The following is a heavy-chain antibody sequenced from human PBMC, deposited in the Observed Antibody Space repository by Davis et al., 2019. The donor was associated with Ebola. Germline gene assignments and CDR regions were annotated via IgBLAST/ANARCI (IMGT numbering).Heavy chain of an antibody. CDR1: GYTFTDY. CDR2: INSNSGGT. CDR3: ARAKKGQQLADP. J-gene: IGHJ5*02. Sequence: ASVPVSCQASGYTFTDYYWVRQAPGHGLEWMGWINSNSGGTNYAQKFQGRVTMTRDTSISTAYMELSRLRSDDTAVYYCARAKKGQQLADPWGQGTLVTVSS. V-gene: IGHV1-2*02. D-gene: IGHD6-13*01.